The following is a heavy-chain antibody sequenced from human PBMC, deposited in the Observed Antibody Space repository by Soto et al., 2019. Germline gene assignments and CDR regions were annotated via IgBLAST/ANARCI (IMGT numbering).Heavy chain of an antibody. D-gene: IGHD3-22*01. V-gene: IGHV3-33*01. J-gene: IGHJ4*02. Sequence: QVQLVESGGGVVQPGRSLRLSCAASGFTFSSYGMHWVRQAPGKGLEWVAVIWYDGSNKYYADSVKGRFTISRDNSKNTLYLQMNSLRAEDTAVYYCARDHSTDYYDSSGYFDYWGQGTLVTVSS. CDR2: IWYDGSNK. CDR3: ARDHSTDYYDSSGYFDY. CDR1: GFTFSSYG.